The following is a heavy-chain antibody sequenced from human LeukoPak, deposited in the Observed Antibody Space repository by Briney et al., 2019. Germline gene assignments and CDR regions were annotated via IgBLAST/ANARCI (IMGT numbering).Heavy chain of an antibody. Sequence: SETLSLTCTVSGDSITSFSGDSITVSYWTWIRQPPGKGLEWLGDISYSGNTNYNPSLKSRVTMSVDTSKKQFFLRLSSVTAADTAVYCCACLPVAHNNYFDYWGQGILVTVSS. D-gene: IGHD6-19*01. CDR3: ACLPVAHNNYFDY. CDR1: GDSITSFSGDSITVSY. J-gene: IGHJ4*02. CDR2: ISYSGNT. V-gene: IGHV4-59*08.